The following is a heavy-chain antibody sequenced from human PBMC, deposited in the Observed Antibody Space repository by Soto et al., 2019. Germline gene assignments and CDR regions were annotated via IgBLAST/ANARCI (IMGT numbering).Heavy chain of an antibody. J-gene: IGHJ4*02. CDR1: GFTFRNYW. CDR2: TRPDGSES. V-gene: IGHV3-7*01. Sequence: GGSLRLSCAGSGFTFRNYWMNWVRQAPGKGLGWVANTRPDGSESFYVDSVKGRFTISRDNAKNSLYLQMNSLRAADTAVDYCMSGGGPSTWGQGALVTVSS. D-gene: IGHD3-10*01. CDR3: MSGGGPST.